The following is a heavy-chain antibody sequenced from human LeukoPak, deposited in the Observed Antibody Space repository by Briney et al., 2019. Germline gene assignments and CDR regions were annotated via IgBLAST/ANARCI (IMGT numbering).Heavy chain of an antibody. CDR2: IYYCGST. V-gene: IGHV4-59*01. D-gene: IGHD3-22*01. J-gene: IGHJ4*02. Sequence: PSETLSLTCTVSGGSISSYYWSWIRQPPGKGLEWIGYIYYCGSTNYNPSLKSRVTISLDTSKNQFSLKLSSVTAADTAVYHCARDGGLTFDYWGQGTLVPVSS. CDR1: GGSISSYY. CDR3: ARDGGLTFDY.